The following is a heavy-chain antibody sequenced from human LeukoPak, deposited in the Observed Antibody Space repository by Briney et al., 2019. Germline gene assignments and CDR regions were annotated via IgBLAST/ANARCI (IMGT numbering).Heavy chain of an antibody. J-gene: IGHJ4*02. CDR3: ARSYCTNGVCYFDY. Sequence: PGGSLRLSCAASGFTFSDYYMSWIRQAPGKGLEWVSYISSSGSAIYYADSVKGRFTISRDNAKNSLYLQMSSLRAEDTAVYYCARSYCTNGVCYFDYWGQGTLVTVSS. CDR1: GFTFSDYY. D-gene: IGHD2-8*01. CDR2: ISSSGSAI. V-gene: IGHV3-11*04.